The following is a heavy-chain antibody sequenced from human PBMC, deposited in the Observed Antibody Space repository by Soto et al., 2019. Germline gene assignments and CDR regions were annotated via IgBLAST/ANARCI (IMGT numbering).Heavy chain of an antibody. V-gene: IGHV5-51*01. D-gene: IGHD2-2*01. J-gene: IGHJ4*02. CDR2: IYPGDSDT. Sequence: GESLKISCKGSGYSFTSYWIGWVRRMPGKGLEWMGIIYPGDSDTRYSPSFQGQVTISADKSISTAYLQWSSLKASDTAMYYCARGLHVVVPAATNGRGDYFDYWGQGTLVTVSS. CDR1: GYSFTSYW. CDR3: ARGLHVVVPAATNGRGDYFDY.